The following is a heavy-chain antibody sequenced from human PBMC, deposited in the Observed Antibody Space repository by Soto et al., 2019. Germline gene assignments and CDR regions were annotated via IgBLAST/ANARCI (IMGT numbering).Heavy chain of an antibody. D-gene: IGHD2-2*01. CDR2: ITNSGYVS. CDR3: VRDLRMPLDS. Sequence: EVQLLESGGGLEQPGNSLRLSCAASGFPFSAWAMAWVRQVPGQGLEWVSMITNSGYVSYYPDSVKGRFTLSRDNSKGTLSLRMDNLRAEDTALYYGVRDLRMPLDSWGQGNPVTVSS. CDR1: GFPFSAWA. J-gene: IGHJ4*02. V-gene: IGHV3-23*01.